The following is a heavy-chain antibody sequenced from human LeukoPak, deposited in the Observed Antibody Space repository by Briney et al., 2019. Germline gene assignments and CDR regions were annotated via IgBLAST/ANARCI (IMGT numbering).Heavy chain of an antibody. V-gene: IGHV3-53*05. CDR2: IYSGGST. CDR1: GFTVSSNY. D-gene: IGHD3-3*01. Sequence: GGSLRLSCAASGFTVSSNYMSWVRQAPGKGLEWVSVIYSGGSTYYADSVKGRFTISRDNSKNTLYLQMDSLRAEDMAVYYCARDRAWNYFDYWGQGTLVTVSS. J-gene: IGHJ4*02. CDR3: ARDRAWNYFDY.